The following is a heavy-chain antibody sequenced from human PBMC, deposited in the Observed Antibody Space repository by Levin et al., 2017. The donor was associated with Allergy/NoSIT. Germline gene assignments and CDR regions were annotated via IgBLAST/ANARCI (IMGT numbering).Heavy chain of an antibody. CDR1: GFTFSSYA. J-gene: IGHJ4*02. Sequence: GGSLRLSCAASGFTFSSYAMSWVRQAPGKGLEWVSAISGSGGSTYYADSVKGRFTISRDNSKNTLYMQMNSLRAEDTAVYYCAKDPRSMYYYDSSGWSPAYYFDYWGQGTLVTVSS. CDR2: ISGSGGST. D-gene: IGHD3-22*01. CDR3: AKDPRSMYYYDSSGWSPAYYFDY. V-gene: IGHV3-23*01.